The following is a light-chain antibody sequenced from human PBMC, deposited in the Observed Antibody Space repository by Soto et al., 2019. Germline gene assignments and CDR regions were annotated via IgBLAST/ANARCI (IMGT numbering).Light chain of an antibody. Sequence: DIQMTQSPSSLSASVGDRVTITCRASLSIGSSLSWFQHKPGEAPKLLIYTASSLQGGVPLRFSGAGSRTDFSLTISGLQPEDSATYYCQQTYTFPWTFGQGTKVDIK. CDR3: QQTYTFPWT. CDR2: TAS. V-gene: IGKV1-39*01. J-gene: IGKJ1*01. CDR1: LSIGSS.